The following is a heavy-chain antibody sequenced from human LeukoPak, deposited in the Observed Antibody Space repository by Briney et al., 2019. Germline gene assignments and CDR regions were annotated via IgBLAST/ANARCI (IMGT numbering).Heavy chain of an antibody. V-gene: IGHV3-23*01. CDR3: VRRGDASSGWGGHDY. D-gene: IGHD6-19*01. CDR2: IGGSGDKT. CDR1: GFTFNRNA. Sequence: GGSLRLSCAASGFTFNRNAISWVRQAPGKGLEWVSTIGGSGDKTFYADSVKGRFTISRDNSKNMLHLQMSSLTGEDTALYYCVRRGDASSGWGGHDYWGQGALVTVSS. J-gene: IGHJ4*02.